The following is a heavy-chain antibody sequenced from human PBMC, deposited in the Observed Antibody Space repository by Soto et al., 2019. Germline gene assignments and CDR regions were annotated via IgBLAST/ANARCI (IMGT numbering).Heavy chain of an antibody. Sequence: SETLSLTCTFSGSSIIGYYWTWIRQSPERGLEWIGYIHYSGSANYNPSLNSRLTMSVDRSKSQFSMKLASVTAADTAVYYCALIKDCSRTDCYLASFDPWGQGTLVTVSS. J-gene: IGHJ5*02. CDR3: ALIKDCSRTDCYLASFDP. CDR2: IHYSGSA. CDR1: GSSIIGYY. D-gene: IGHD2-2*01. V-gene: IGHV4-59*03.